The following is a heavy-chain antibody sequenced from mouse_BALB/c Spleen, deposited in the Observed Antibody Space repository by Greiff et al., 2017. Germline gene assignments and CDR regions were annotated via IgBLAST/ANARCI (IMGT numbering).Heavy chain of an antibody. CDR3: AVITTGFAY. J-gene: IGHJ3*01. V-gene: IGHV14-1*02. CDR2: IDPENGNT. CDR1: GFNIKDYY. Sequence: EVQLKESGAELVRPRALVKLSCKASGFNIKDYYMHWVKQRPEQGLEWIGWIDPENGNTIYDPKFQGKASITADTSSNTAYLQLSSLTSEDTAVYYCAVITTGFAYWGQGTLVTVSA. D-gene: IGHD2-4*01.